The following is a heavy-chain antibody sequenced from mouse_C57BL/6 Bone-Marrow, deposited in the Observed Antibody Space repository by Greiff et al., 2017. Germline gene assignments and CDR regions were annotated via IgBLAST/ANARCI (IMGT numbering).Heavy chain of an antibody. J-gene: IGHJ3*01. CDR3: ARGYDYGGFAY. D-gene: IGHD2-4*01. CDR2: INPKNGGT. V-gene: IGHV1-18*01. Sequence: EVQLQQSGPELVKPGASVKIPCKASGYTFTDYNMDWVKQSHGKSLEWIGDINPKNGGTFYNQQFKGKATLTVDKSSSTAYMELRSLTSEDTAVYYCARGYDYGGFAYWGQGTLVTVSA. CDR1: GYTFTDYN.